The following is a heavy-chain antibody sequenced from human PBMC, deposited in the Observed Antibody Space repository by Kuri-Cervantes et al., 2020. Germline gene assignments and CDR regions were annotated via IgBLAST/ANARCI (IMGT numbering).Heavy chain of an antibody. J-gene: IGHJ4*02. CDR1: GFTFSSYD. Sequence: LICGASGFTFSSYDMHWVRQATGKGLEWVSAIGTAGDTYYPGSVKGRFTISRDNAKNSLYLQMNSLRAEDTAVYYCARDRVVVTAIVEYYFDYWGQGTLVTVSS. CDR2: IGTAGDT. CDR3: ARDRVVVTAIVEYYFDY. D-gene: IGHD2-21*02. V-gene: IGHV3-13*01.